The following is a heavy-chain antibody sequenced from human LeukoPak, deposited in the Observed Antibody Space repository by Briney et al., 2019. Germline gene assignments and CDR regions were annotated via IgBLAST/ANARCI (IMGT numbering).Heavy chain of an antibody. V-gene: IGHV1-3*01. CDR2: INAGNGNT. CDR1: GYTFTSYA. Sequence: GASVKVSCKASGYTFTSYAMHWVRQAPGQRLEWMGWINAGNGNTKYSQKFQGRVTITRDTSASTAYMELSSLRSEDTAVYYCARDRYYDFWSGYYIVYYYYGMDVWGQGTTVTVSS. J-gene: IGHJ6*02. CDR3: ARDRYYDFWSGYYIVYYYYGMDV. D-gene: IGHD3-3*01.